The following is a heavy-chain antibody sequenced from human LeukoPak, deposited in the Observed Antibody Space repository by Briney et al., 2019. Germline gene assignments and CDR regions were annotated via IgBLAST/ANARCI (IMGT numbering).Heavy chain of an antibody. V-gene: IGHV3-48*03. CDR2: ISSSGSTI. Sequence: GGSLRLSCAASGFTLSSYEMNWVRQAPGKGLEWVSYISSSGSTIYYAHSLKGRFTISRDNAKNSLYLQMNSLRAEETAVYYCARSVSYGWYFELWGRGTLVTVSS. D-gene: IGHD4-17*01. J-gene: IGHJ2*01. CDR1: GFTLSSYE. CDR3: ARSVSYGWYFEL.